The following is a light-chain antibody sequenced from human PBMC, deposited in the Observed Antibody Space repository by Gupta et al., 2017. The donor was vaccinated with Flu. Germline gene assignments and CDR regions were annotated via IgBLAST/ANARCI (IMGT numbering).Light chain of an antibody. Sequence: IVFIQSPATLSLSPRERATLTCRASQSVSSYLAWYQQKPGQAPRLLIYDASNRATGIPARFSGRWSGTDFTLTSSSLEPEDFAVYYCQQRSNWPFFGPGTKVDIK. CDR3: QQRSNWPF. CDR1: QSVSSY. V-gene: IGKV3-11*01. CDR2: DAS. J-gene: IGKJ3*01.